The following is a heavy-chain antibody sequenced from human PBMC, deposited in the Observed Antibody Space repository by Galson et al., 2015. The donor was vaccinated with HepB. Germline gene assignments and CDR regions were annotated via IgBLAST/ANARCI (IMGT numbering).Heavy chain of an antibody. J-gene: IGHJ4*02. V-gene: IGHV1-2*02. CDR3: ARDQGIYSGYCSGGSCYWVY. CDR2: INPNSGGT. D-gene: IGHD2-15*01. CDR1: GYTFTGYY. Sequence: SVKVSCKASGYTFTGYYMHWVRQAPGQGLEWMGWINPNSGGTNYAQKFQGRVTMTRDTSISTAYMELSRLRSDDTAVYYCARDQGIYSGYCSGGSCYWVYWGQGTLVTVSS.